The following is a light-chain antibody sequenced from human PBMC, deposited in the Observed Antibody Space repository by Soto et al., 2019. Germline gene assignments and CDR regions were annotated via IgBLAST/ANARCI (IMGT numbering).Light chain of an antibody. J-gene: IGKJ1*01. Sequence: AIQMTQSPSSLSAFVGDSVTITCRASQDIKDEVGWYQQKPGKAPRLLIFSASSLQSGVPSRFRGSGTGIDFTLTISGLQAADFATYDCLQHDSYPWTFGQGTKVEIK. V-gene: IGKV1-6*01. CDR2: SAS. CDR1: QDIKDE. CDR3: LQHDSYPWT.